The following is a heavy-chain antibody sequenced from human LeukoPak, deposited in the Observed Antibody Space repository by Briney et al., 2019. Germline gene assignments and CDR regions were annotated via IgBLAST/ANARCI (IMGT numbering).Heavy chain of an antibody. CDR3: ARALRYFDWLYDPIDY. J-gene: IGHJ4*02. D-gene: IGHD3-9*01. CDR2: IKQDGSEK. CDR1: GFSVSNNY. V-gene: IGHV3-7*01. Sequence: QPGGSLRLSCAASGFSVSNNYMSWVRQAPGKGLEWVANIKQDGSEKYYVDSVKGRFTISRDNAKNSLYLQMNSLRAEDTAVYYCARALRYFDWLYDPIDYWGQGTLVTVSS.